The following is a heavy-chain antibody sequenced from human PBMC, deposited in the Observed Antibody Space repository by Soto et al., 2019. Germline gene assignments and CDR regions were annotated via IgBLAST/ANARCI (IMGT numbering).Heavy chain of an antibody. CDR2: IYSGGST. CDR3: ARDLPELTYGDYQGTG. D-gene: IGHD4-17*01. J-gene: IGHJ4*02. V-gene: IGHV3-53*04. Sequence: GGSLRLSCAASGFTVSSNYMSWVRQAPGKGLEWVSVIYSGGSTYYADSVKGRFTISRHNSKNTLYLQMNSLRAEDTAVYYCARDLPELTYGDYQGTGWGQGTLVTVSS. CDR1: GFTVSSNY.